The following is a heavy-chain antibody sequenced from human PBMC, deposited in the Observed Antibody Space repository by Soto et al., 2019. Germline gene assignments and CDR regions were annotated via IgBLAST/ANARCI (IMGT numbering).Heavy chain of an antibody. CDR3: ATPRGDGGQFDY. CDR1: GFTFSSYA. J-gene: IGHJ4*02. D-gene: IGHD2-21*02. V-gene: IGHV3-23*01. Sequence: GRSLRLSCAASGFTFSSYAIGWVRRGPGKGLEWVAVVSIGGSTHYADSVRGRFTISRDNSKNTLSLQMNSLTAEDTDVYFCATPRGDGGQFDYWGQGALVTVSS. CDR2: VSIGGST.